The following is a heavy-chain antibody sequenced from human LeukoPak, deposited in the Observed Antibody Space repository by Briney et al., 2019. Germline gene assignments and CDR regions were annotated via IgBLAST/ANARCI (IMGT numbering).Heavy chain of an antibody. CDR2: ISAYIGNT. J-gene: IGHJ4*02. CDR3: ARASYCSDGSCYSDY. V-gene: IGHV1-18*01. CDR1: GYTFTSYS. Sequence: APVKVSCKASGYTFTSYSISWVRQAPGQWLEWMGWISAYIGNTIYAQKVKGRVTMTTDTSTSTAYMELRSLKSDDTAVYYCARASYCSDGSCYSDYWGQGTLVTVSS. D-gene: IGHD2-15*01.